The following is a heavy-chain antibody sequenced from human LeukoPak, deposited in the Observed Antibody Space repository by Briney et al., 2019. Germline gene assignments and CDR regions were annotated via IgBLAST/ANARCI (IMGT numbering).Heavy chain of an antibody. CDR2: FDPEDGET. Sequence: ASVKVSCKASGGTFSSYAISWVRQAPGQGLEWMGGFDPEDGETIYAQKFQGRVTMTEDTSTDTAYMELSSLRSEDTAVYYCATDMGAFDPWGQGTLVTVSS. CDR3: ATDMGAFDP. D-gene: IGHD3-16*01. V-gene: IGHV1-24*01. CDR1: GGTFSSYA. J-gene: IGHJ5*02.